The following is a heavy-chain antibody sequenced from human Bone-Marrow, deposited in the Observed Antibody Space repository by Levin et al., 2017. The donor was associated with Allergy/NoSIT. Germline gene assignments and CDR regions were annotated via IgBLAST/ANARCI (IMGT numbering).Heavy chain of an antibody. J-gene: IGHJ4*02. CDR3: ARNGAWSFEF. V-gene: IGHV3-7*02. CDR2: INRDGGDG. D-gene: IGHD2-8*01. CDR1: GFTFSGYW. Sequence: GGSLRLSCASSGFTFSGYWMAWVRQAPGKGLEWVANINRDGGDGYYVDSVKGRFTISRDNARNSLDLQMNSLRVEYTAVYYCARNGAWSFEFWGQGTLVTVSS.